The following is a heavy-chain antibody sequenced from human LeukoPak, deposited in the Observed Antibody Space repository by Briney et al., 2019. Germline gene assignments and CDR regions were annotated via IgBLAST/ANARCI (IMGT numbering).Heavy chain of an antibody. CDR3: ARGDYYYYMDV. V-gene: IGHV4-61*02. Sequence: SQTLSLTCTVSGGSISSGTYYWTWIRQPAGKGLEWIGRVSSSGTTNCNPYNPSLKSRVTISVDTSKNQFSLELSSVTAADTAVYYCARGDYYYYMDVWGTGATVTVSS. CDR1: GGSISSGTYY. J-gene: IGHJ6*03. CDR2: VSSSGTT.